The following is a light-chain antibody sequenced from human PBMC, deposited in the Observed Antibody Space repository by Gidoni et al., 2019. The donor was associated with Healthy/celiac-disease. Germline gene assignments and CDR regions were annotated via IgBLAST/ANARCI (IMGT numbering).Light chain of an antibody. V-gene: IGKV1-5*03. CDR3: QQYNSYPYT. CDR1: QSISSW. J-gene: IGKJ2*01. Sequence: DIQMTQSPSTLSASVGDRVTITCLASQSISSWLAWYQQKPGKAPKLLIYKASSLESGVPSRFSGSGSGTEFTLTISSLQPDEFATYYCQQYNSYPYTFXQXTKLEIK. CDR2: KAS.